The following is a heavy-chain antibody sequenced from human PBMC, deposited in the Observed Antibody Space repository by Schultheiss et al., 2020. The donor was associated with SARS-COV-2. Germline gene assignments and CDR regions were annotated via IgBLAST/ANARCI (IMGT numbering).Heavy chain of an antibody. D-gene: IGHD4-17*01. CDR2: IKSKTDGGTT. CDR1: GFTFSNAW. J-gene: IGHJ4*02. CDR3: TTDLPTVTTGALFDY. V-gene: IGHV3-15*01. Sequence: GESLKISCAASGFTFSNAWMSWVRQAPGKGLEWVGRIKSKTDGGTTDYAAPVKGRFTISRDDSKNTLYLQMNSLKTEDTAVYYCTTDLPTVTTGALFDYWGQGTLVTVSS.